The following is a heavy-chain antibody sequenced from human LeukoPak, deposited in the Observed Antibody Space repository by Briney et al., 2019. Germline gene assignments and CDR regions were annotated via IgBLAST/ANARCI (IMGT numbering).Heavy chain of an antibody. CDR2: IYHSGST. CDR3: ASSRVGDYMPHDAFDI. V-gene: IGHV4-4*02. CDR1: GGSISRSNW. Sequence: RPSGTLSLTCAVSGGSISRSNWWSWVRQPPGKGLEWIGEIYHSGSTNYNPSLKSRVTISVDKSKNQFSLKLSSLTAADTAVYYCASSRVGDYMPHDAFDIWGQGTMVTVSS. D-gene: IGHD4-17*01. J-gene: IGHJ3*02.